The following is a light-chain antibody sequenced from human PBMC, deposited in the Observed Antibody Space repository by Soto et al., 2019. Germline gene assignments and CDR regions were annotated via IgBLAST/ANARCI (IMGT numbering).Light chain of an antibody. J-gene: IGLJ2*01. V-gene: IGLV4-69*01. CDR2: LNSDGSH. Sequence: QSVLTQSPSASASLGASVKLTCTLSSGHSNYAIAWRQQQSEKGPRYLMNLNSDGSHSKGDGIPDRFSGSSSGAERYLTISSLQSEDEADYYCQTWGSGIVVFGGGTKVTVL. CDR1: SGHSNYA. CDR3: QTWGSGIVV.